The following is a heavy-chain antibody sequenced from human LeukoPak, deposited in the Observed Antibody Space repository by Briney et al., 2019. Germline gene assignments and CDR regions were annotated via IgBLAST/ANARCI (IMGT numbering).Heavy chain of an antibody. V-gene: IGHV4-4*07. CDR3: ARDPNSAL. CDR2: FYTSGST. Sequence: NSSETLSLTCSVSGGSISSYYWSWIRQPAGKGLEWIGRFYTSGSTSYNPSLKSRVTISVDTSKSQFSLKLSSVTAADTAVYYCARDPNSALWGQGTLVTVSS. D-gene: IGHD4-23*01. J-gene: IGHJ4*02. CDR1: GGSISSYY.